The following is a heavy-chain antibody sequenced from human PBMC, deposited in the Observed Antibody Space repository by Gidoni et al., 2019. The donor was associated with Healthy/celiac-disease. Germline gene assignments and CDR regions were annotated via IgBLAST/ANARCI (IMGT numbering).Heavy chain of an antibody. Sequence: QLQLQESGPGLVKPSETLSLPCTVSGGSISSSSYYWGWIRQPPGKGLEWIGSIYYSGSTYYNPSLKSRVTISVDTSKNQFSLKLSSVTAADTAVYYCARLADIVVVPAAQFDYWGQGTLVTVSS. V-gene: IGHV4-39*01. CDR2: IYYSGST. J-gene: IGHJ4*02. D-gene: IGHD2-2*01. CDR3: ARLADIVVVPAAQFDY. CDR1: GGSISSSSYY.